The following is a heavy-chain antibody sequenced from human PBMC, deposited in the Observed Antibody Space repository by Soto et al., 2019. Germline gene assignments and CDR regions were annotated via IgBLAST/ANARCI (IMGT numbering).Heavy chain of an antibody. V-gene: IGHV3-9*01. CDR1: GFTFDDYA. J-gene: IGHJ4*02. Sequence: GGSLRLSCAASGFTFDDYAMHWVRQAPGKGLEWVSGISWNSGSIGYADSVKGRFTISRDNAKNSLYLQMNSLRAEDTALYYCTKEKIYGDFDYWGQGTLVTVSS. CDR3: TKEKIYGDFDY. CDR2: ISWNSGSI. D-gene: IGHD4-17*01.